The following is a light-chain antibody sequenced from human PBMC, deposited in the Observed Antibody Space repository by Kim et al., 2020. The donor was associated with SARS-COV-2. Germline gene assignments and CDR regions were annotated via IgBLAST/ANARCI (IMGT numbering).Light chain of an antibody. CDR2: RDN. CDR1: RDNVGDQG. V-gene: IGLV10-54*04. Sequence: QTATLTCTGNRDNVGDQGAAWLQQHQGHPPKLLSFRDNNRPSGISERFSASRSGNTASLTITGLQPEDEADYYCSAWDRSLGAWVFGGGTQLTVL. CDR3: SAWDRSLGAWV. J-gene: IGLJ3*02.